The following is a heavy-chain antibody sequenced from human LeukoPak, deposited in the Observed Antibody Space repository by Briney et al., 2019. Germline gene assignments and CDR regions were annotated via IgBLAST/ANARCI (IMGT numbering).Heavy chain of an antibody. CDR3: AKPLRRIAVAGFDY. D-gene: IGHD6-19*01. CDR2: ISYDGSNK. V-gene: IGHV3-30*18. Sequence: GGSLRLSCAASGFTFSSYGMHWVRQAPGKGLEWVAVISYDGSNKYYADSVKGRFTISRDNSKNTLYLQMNSLRAEDTAVYYCAKPLRRIAVAGFDYWGQGTLVTVSS. CDR1: GFTFSSYG. J-gene: IGHJ4*02.